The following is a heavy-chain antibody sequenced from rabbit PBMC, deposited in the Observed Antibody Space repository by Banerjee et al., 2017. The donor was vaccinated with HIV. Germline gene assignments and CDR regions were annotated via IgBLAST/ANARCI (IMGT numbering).Heavy chain of an antibody. CDR2: IYTSSGNT. D-gene: IGHD4-1*01. V-gene: IGHV1S45*01. CDR3: ARDRGDWGYYFTL. J-gene: IGHJ4*01. Sequence: QEQLEESGGGLVKPEGSLTLTCKASGFDLSSYYYICWVRQAPEKGLELIACIYTSSGNTVYATWAKGRLTISKTSWTTVTLQMTSLTAADTATYFCARDRGDWGYYFTLWGPGTLVTV. CDR1: GFDLSSYYY.